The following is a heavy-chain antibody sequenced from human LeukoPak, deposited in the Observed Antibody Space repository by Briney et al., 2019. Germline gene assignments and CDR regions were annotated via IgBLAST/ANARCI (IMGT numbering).Heavy chain of an antibody. CDR3: AKVPRWLQPFDY. V-gene: IGHV3-23*01. CDR2: ISSSGGST. CDR1: GFTFSSYA. D-gene: IGHD5-24*01. J-gene: IGHJ4*02. Sequence: PGGSLRLSCATSGFTFSSYAMSWGGQGPGKGRQGVSAISSSGGSTSYADSVNAPFTLSRDHSQPTLYLQMTSLRADDTAVYYCAKVPRWLQPFDYWGQGPLVTVSS.